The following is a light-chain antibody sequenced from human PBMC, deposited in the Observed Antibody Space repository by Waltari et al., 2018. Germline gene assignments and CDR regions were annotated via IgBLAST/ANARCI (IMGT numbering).Light chain of an antibody. Sequence: EIVLTQSPGTLSLSPGERATLSCRASQSVTNKYLAWYQQKPGQAPRLVVYGASSRASGIPDRFSGIGSGTDFTLAINRLEPEDFAVYYCQQYGSSPWTFGQGTKVEIK. J-gene: IGKJ1*01. CDR3: QQYGSSPWT. CDR1: QSVTNKY. V-gene: IGKV3-20*01. CDR2: GAS.